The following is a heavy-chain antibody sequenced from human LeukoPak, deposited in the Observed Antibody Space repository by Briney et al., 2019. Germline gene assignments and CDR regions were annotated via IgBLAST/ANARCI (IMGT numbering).Heavy chain of an antibody. CDR2: ISSSSSSTI. D-gene: IGHD3-3*01. CDR3: AREVAFGVVISAWWFDP. CDR1: GFTFSSYS. Sequence: GGSLRLSCAASGFTFSSYSMNWVRQAPGKGLEWVSYISSSSSSTIYYADSVKGRFTISRDNAKNSLYLQMNSLRAEDTAVYYCAREVAFGVVISAWWFDPWGQGTLVTVSS. V-gene: IGHV3-48*01. J-gene: IGHJ5*02.